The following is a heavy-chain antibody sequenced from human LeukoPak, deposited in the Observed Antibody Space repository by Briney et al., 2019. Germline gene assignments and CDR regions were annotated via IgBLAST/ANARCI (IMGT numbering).Heavy chain of an antibody. CDR1: GFTVSSNY. Sequence: GGSLRLSCAASGFTVSSNYMSWVRQAPGKGLEWVSVIYSGGSTYYADSVKGRFTISRDNSKNTLYLQMNSLRAEDTAVYYCARSRLTMVRGYGMDVWGQGTTVTVSS. CDR2: IYSGGST. D-gene: IGHD3-10*01. CDR3: ARSRLTMVRGYGMDV. V-gene: IGHV3-66*01. J-gene: IGHJ6*02.